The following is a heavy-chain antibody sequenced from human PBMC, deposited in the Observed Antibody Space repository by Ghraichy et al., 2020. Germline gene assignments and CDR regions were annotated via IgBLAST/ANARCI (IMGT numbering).Heavy chain of an antibody. Sequence: SETLSLTCIVSGGSISNYYWNWIRQPPGKGLEWIGYIYYSGSPNYNPSLKSRVTISVDTSKNQLSLKLSSVTAADTAVYYCASGTSRAWGSFDIWGQGTMVTVSS. J-gene: IGHJ3*02. CDR1: GGSISNYY. V-gene: IGHV4-59*01. CDR2: IYYSGSP. CDR3: ASGTSRAWGSFDI. D-gene: IGHD3-16*01.